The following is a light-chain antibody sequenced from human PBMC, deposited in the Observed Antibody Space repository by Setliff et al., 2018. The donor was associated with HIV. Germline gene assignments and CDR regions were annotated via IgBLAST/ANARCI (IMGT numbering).Light chain of an antibody. J-gene: IGLJ1*01. CDR1: SSDVGTYNF. CDR2: DVS. Sequence: QSALSQPASVSGSPGQSITISCTGISSDVGTYNFVSWYQQHPGKAPKLMIYDVSNRPSGVSSRFSGSKSGNTASLTISGLQTEDEADYYCSSYTSSSTYVFGTGTKVTVL. CDR3: SSYTSSSTYV. V-gene: IGLV2-14*03.